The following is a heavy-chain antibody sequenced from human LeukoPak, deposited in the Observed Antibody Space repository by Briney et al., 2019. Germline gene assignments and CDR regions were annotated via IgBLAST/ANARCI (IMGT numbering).Heavy chain of an antibody. V-gene: IGHV4-61*01. Sequence: SETLSLTCTVSGGSVSSGSYYWSWIRQPPGKGLGWIGYIYYSGSTNYNPSLKSRVTISVDTSKNQFSLKLSSVTAADTAVYYCARDFVVVVAATVQNWFDPWGQGTLVTVSS. D-gene: IGHD2-15*01. CDR1: GGSVSSGSYY. J-gene: IGHJ5*02. CDR3: ARDFVVVVAATVQNWFDP. CDR2: IYYSGST.